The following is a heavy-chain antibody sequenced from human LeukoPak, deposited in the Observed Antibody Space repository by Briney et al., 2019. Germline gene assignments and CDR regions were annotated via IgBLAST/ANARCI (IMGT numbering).Heavy chain of an antibody. CDR2: ISGYNGKT. CDR3: GRQVVTSMAPPDY. Sequence: ASVKVSCKASGYTFANYGISWVRQAPGLGLEWMGWISGYNGKTNYAQKFQGRVTMTTDTSTRIAFMELRSLRSDDTAVYHCGRQVVTSMAPPDYWGQGTLVTVSS. J-gene: IGHJ4*02. D-gene: IGHD5-18*01. V-gene: IGHV1-18*01. CDR1: GYTFANYG.